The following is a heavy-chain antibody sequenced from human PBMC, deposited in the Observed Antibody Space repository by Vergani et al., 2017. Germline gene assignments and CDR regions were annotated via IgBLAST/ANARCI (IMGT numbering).Heavy chain of an antibody. CDR3: AREGGYDYYYYRDV. Sequence: QVQLQEPGPGLVKLSQTLPLTCTASGGSTSSGDYYWCWIRQPPGKGLEWIGYIYYSGSTYYNPSLKSRVTISVDTSKTQFSLKLSSVTAADTAVYYCAREGGYDYYYYRDVWGKGP. J-gene: IGHJ6*03. D-gene: IGHD3-16*01. CDR1: GGSTSSGDYY. V-gene: IGHV4-30-4*01. CDR2: IYYSGST.